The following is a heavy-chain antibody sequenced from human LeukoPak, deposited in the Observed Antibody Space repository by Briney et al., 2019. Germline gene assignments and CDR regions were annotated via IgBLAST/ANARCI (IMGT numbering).Heavy chain of an antibody. CDR2: ISYDGSNK. CDR3: ARWYYYDRSGYFDY. Sequence: PGRSLRLSCAASGFTFSSYGMHWVRQAPGKGLEWVAVISYDGSNKYYADSVKGRFTISRDNSKNTLYLQMNSLRAEDTAVCYCARWYYYDRSGYFDYWGQGTLVTVSS. V-gene: IGHV3-30*03. CDR1: GFTFSSYG. J-gene: IGHJ4*02. D-gene: IGHD3-22*01.